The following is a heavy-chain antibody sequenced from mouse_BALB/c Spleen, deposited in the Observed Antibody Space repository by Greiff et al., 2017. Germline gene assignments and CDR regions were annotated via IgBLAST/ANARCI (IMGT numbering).Heavy chain of an antibody. CDR2: IRNKANGYTT. CDR1: GFTFTDYY. Sequence: EVKVEESGGGLVQPGGSLRLSCATSGFTFTDYYMSWVRQPPGKALEWLGFIRNKANGYTTEYSASVKGRFTISRDNSQSILYLQMNTLRAEDSATYYCAREFDFWGQGTLVTVSA. V-gene: IGHV7-3*02. J-gene: IGHJ3*01. CDR3: AREFDF.